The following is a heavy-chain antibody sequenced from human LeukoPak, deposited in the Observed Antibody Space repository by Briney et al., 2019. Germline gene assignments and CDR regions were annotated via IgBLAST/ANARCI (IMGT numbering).Heavy chain of an antibody. CDR3: AKDLSSAVNGDWFDS. CDR1: GFTFSSYG. V-gene: IGHV3-23*01. CDR2: ISGSGGST. Sequence: PGGSLRLSCAASGFTFSSYGMSWVRQAPGKGLEWVSAISGSGGSTYYADSVKGRFTISRDNSKNTLYLQMNSLRAEDTAVYYCAKDLSSAVNGDWFDSWGQGTLVTVSS. D-gene: IGHD6-13*01. J-gene: IGHJ5*01.